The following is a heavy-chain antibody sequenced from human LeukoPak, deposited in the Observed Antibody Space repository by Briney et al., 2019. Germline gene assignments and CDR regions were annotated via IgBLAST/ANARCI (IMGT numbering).Heavy chain of an antibody. D-gene: IGHD7-27*01. CDR1: GGSISSSSYY. CDR3: ARHHHHWNWGE. V-gene: IGHV4-39*01. J-gene: IGHJ4*02. Sequence: PSETLSLICTVSGGSISSSSYYWGWIRQPPGKGLEWIGSSYYSGSTYYNPSLKSRVTISVDTSKNQFSLKLSFVTAADTAVYYCARHHHHWNWGEWGQGTLVTVSS. CDR2: SYYSGST.